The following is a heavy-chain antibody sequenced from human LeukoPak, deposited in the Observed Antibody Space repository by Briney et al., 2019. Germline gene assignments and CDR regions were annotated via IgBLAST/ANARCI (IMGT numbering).Heavy chain of an antibody. D-gene: IGHD3-10*01. Sequence: GGSLRLSCAASGFTFSSYAMSWVRQAPGRGLEWVSAISGSGGSTYYPDSVKGRFTISRDNSKNTLYLQMNSLRAEDTAVYYCAKTGRSGVWFGTAGYFDYWGQGTLVTVSS. V-gene: IGHV3-23*01. CDR1: GFTFSSYA. J-gene: IGHJ4*02. CDR3: AKTGRSGVWFGTAGYFDY. CDR2: ISGSGGST.